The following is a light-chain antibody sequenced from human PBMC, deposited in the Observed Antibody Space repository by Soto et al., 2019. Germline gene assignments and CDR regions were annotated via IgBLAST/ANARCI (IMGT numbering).Light chain of an antibody. CDR3: QQRFTWWT. V-gene: IGKV3-11*01. CDR2: DAS. Sequence: EIVLTQSPASLSLSPGEKATLSCRASQSVGRDLAWYQQKPGQAPRLLIYDASNRATGIPARFSGSGSGTDFTLTISSLEPEDFASYYCQQRFTWWTFGKGTKV. CDR1: QSVGRD. J-gene: IGKJ1*01.